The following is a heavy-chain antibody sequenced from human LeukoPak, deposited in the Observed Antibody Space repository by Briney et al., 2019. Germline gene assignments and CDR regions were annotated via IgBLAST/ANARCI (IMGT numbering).Heavy chain of an antibody. V-gene: IGHV1-46*01. CDR2: INPSGGST. Sequence: ASVKVSCKASGYTFTSYYMHWVRQAPGQGLEWMGIINPSGGSTSYAQKFQGRVTMTRDMSTSTVYMELSSLRSEDTAVYYCARETYYDSSGYLPGYWGQGTLVTVSS. D-gene: IGHD3-22*01. CDR3: ARETYYDSSGYLPGY. J-gene: IGHJ4*02. CDR1: GYTFTSYY.